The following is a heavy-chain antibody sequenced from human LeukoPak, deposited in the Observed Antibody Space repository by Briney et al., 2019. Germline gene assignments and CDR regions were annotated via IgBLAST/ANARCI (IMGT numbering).Heavy chain of an antibody. D-gene: IGHD2-2*03. Sequence: SETLSLNCTVSGGTISSYYWSWIRQAAGQGLEWSGRIYTSGSTNYNHSLKSRVTMSVDTSKNQFSLTLSSVTAADTAVYHCARGGSLDIVVVPAAMPAATMYCGGDCFDYWGQGTLVTVSS. V-gene: IGHV4-4*07. CDR1: GGTISSYY. CDR2: IYTSGST. J-gene: IGHJ4*02. CDR3: ARGGSLDIVVVPAAMPAATMYCGGDCFDY.